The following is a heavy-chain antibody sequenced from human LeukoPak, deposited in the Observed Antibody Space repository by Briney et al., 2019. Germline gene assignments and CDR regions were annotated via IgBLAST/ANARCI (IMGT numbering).Heavy chain of an antibody. CDR3: ARELRLGELSRKDAFDI. Sequence: ASVTVSCKASGYTFTGYYMHWVRQAPGQGLEWMGWINPNSGGTNYAQKFQGRVTMTRDTSISTAYMELSRLRSDDTAVYYCARELRLGELSRKDAFDIWGQGTMVTVSS. V-gene: IGHV1-2*02. J-gene: IGHJ3*02. CDR2: INPNSGGT. CDR1: GYTFTGYY. D-gene: IGHD3-16*02.